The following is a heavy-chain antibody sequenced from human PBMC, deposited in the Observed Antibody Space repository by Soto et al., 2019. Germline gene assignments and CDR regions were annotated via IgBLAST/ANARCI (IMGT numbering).Heavy chain of an antibody. CDR1: GGTFSSYT. D-gene: IGHD3-10*01. Sequence: GASVKVSCKASGGTFSSYTISWVRQAPGQGLEWMGRIIPILGIANYAQKFQGRVTMTADKSTSTAYMELSRLRSDDTAVYYCARAIVFESYSNYRYGLDFSTQGTSVIVSS. J-gene: IGHJ5*01. CDR3: ARAIVFESYSNYRYGLDF. CDR2: IIPILGIA. V-gene: IGHV1-69*02.